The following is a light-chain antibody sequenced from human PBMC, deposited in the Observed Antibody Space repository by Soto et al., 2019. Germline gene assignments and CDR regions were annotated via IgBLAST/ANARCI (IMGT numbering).Light chain of an antibody. CDR2: IAS. V-gene: IGKV1-5*01. CDR3: QHHNSYSQT. CDR1: QSLRHY. J-gene: IGKJ1*01. Sequence: DIQMTPSPPTLSASVVHRVTITCRASQSLRHYLAWYQQMPRTAPKLMIYIASTLPSVVPFRFSGSGSGTEFTRTIISLQSDDFGTYFCQHHNSYSQTFGQGTKV.